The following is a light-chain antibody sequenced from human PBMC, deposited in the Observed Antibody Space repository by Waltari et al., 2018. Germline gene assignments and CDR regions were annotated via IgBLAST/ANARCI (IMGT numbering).Light chain of an antibody. V-gene: IGKV3-20*01. CDR3: QQYGSSPQT. J-gene: IGKJ1*01. Sequence: EIVLTQSPGTLSLSPGERATLPCRASQSVSSSYLAWYQQKPGQAPRLLIYGASSWATGIPDRFSGSGSGTDFTLTISRLEPEDFAVYYCQQYGSSPQTFGQGTTV. CDR2: GAS. CDR1: QSVSSSY.